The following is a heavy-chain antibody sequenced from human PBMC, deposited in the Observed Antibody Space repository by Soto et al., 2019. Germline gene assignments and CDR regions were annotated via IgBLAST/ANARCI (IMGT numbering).Heavy chain of an antibody. CDR2: IYHSGNT. CDR3: EREGVTSRWFDP. V-gene: IGHV4-38-2*02. Sequence: SETLSLTCAVSDYSISRGYYWGWIRQPPGKGLEWIGSIYHSGNTYYNPSLKSRVTISVDTSKNQFSLKLSSVTAADTAVYYCEREGVTSRWFDPWGQGTLVTVSS. J-gene: IGHJ5*02. CDR1: DYSISRGYY. D-gene: IGHD2-21*02.